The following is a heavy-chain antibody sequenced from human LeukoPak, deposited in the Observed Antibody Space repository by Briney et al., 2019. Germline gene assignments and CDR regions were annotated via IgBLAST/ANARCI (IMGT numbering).Heavy chain of an antibody. V-gene: IGHV3-23*01. CDR3: AKGTYSSSPRDY. J-gene: IGHJ4*02. CDR1: GFTFSSCA. Sequence: GGSLRLSCAASGFTFSSCAISWVRQAPGKGLEWVSAISGSGGSTYYAGCVKGRFTISRDNSKNTLYLQMNSLRAEDTAVYYCAKGTYSSSPRDYWGQGTLVTVSS. D-gene: IGHD6-6*01. CDR2: ISGSGGST.